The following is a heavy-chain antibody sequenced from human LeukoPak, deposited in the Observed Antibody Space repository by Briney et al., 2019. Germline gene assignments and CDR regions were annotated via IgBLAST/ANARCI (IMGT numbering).Heavy chain of an antibody. CDR2: ISYDGTNK. D-gene: IGHD6-13*01. CDR1: GFTFSNCA. Sequence: SLRLSCAASGFTFSNCAMHWVRQAPGKGLEWVAVISYDGTNKYYADSVKGRFTISRDNSKNTLYLQMNSLRAEDTAVYYCARDMSSSWYFDYWGQGTLVTVSS. V-gene: IGHV3-30-3*01. J-gene: IGHJ4*02. CDR3: ARDMSSSWYFDY.